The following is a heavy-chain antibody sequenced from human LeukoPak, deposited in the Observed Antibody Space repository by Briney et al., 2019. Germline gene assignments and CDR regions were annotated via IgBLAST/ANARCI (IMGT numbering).Heavy chain of an antibody. D-gene: IGHD2-21*02. CDR1: GYTFTGYY. V-gene: IGHV1-2*02. CDR3: ARDRRYCGGDCSADY. Sequence: ASVKVSCKASGYTFTGYYMHWVRQAPGQGLEWMGWINPNSGSTNYAQKFQGRVTMTRDTSISTAYMELSRLRSDDTAVYYCARDRRYCGGDCSADYWGQGTLVTVSS. CDR2: INPNSGST. J-gene: IGHJ4*02.